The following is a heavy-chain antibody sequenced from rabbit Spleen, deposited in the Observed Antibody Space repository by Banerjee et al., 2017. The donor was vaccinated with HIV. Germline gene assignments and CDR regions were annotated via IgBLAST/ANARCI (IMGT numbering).Heavy chain of an antibody. Sequence: QSLEESGGGLVKPGASLTLTCKASGFSFSDRDVMCWVRQAPGKGLEWIACINTATTKPVYASWAKGRFTISRTSSTTVTLRMTSLTAADTATYFCARDLVGVIGWNFYLWGPGTLVTVS. D-gene: IGHD1-1*01. CDR3: ARDLVGVIGWNFYL. CDR2: INTATTKP. V-gene: IGHV1S40*01. CDR1: GFSFSDRDV. J-gene: IGHJ4*01.